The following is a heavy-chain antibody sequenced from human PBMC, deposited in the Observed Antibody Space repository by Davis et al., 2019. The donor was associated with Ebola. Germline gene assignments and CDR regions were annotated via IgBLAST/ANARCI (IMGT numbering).Heavy chain of an antibody. CDR2: ISGSGGST. D-gene: IGHD6-13*01. Sequence: GGSLRLSCAASGFTFSSYAMSWVRQAPGKGLEWVSAISGSGGSTYYADSVKGRFTISRDNSKNTLYLQMNSLRAEDTAVYYCARRRYSSSWYFSYGMDVWGQGTTVTVSS. CDR1: GFTFSSYA. CDR3: ARRRYSSSWYFSYGMDV. J-gene: IGHJ6*02. V-gene: IGHV3-23*01.